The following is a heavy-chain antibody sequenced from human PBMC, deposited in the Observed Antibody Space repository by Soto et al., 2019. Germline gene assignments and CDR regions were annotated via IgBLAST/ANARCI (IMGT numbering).Heavy chain of an antibody. CDR1: GFTFSSYA. V-gene: IGHV3-23*01. D-gene: IGHD3-3*01. CDR2: ISGSGGST. CDR3: AKSPLVGLITIFGVVPNWFDP. J-gene: IGHJ5*02. Sequence: PGGALRLSCAASGFTFSSYAMSWVRQAPGKGLEWVSAISGSGGSTYYADSVKGRFTISRDNSKNTLYLQMNSLRAEDTAVYYCAKSPLVGLITIFGVVPNWFDPWGQGTLVTVSS.